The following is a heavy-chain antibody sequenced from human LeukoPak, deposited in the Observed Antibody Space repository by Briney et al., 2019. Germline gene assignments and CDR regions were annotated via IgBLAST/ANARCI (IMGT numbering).Heavy chain of an antibody. Sequence: GGSLRLSCAAFGFTLGDSPIHWVRQASGKGLEWVARSKSKIYDYATAYAESVKGRFTISRDDSNNTAYLQMNSLKIEDTAVYYCLRPSMTVSQGTWGQGTRVTVSS. J-gene: IGHJ5*02. CDR3: LRPSMTVSQGT. V-gene: IGHV3-73*01. CDR1: GFTLGDSP. CDR2: SKSKIYDYAT. D-gene: IGHD4-11*01.